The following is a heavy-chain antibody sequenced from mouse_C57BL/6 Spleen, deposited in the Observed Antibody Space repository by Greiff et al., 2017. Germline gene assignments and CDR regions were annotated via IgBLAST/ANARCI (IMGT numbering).Heavy chain of an antibody. CDR3: ARRRSGRNYGYAMDY. CDR2: IDPNSGGT. V-gene: IGHV1-72*01. CDR1: GYTFTSYW. D-gene: IGHD1-1*01. J-gene: IGHJ4*01. Sequence: QVQLQQPGAELVKPGASVKLSCKASGYTFTSYWMHWVKQRPGRGLEWIGRIDPNSGGTKYNEKFKSKATMTVDKPSSPAYMQLSSLTSEESAVYYCARRRSGRNYGYAMDYWGQGTSVTVSS.